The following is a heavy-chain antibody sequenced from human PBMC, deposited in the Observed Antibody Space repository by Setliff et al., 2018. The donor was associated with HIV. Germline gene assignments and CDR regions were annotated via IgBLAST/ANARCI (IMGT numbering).Heavy chain of an antibody. Sequence: GGSLRLSCAASGFTFSDYYMSWIRQAPGKGLEWVSYISSSGSTIYYADSVKGRFTISRDNAKNSLYLQMNSLRAVTVRNVAAVDCWGQGTLVTVSS. CDR2: ISSSGSTI. CDR3: VDC. D-gene: IGHD6-19*01. J-gene: IGHJ4*02. CDR1: GFTFSDYY. V-gene: IGHV3-11*01.